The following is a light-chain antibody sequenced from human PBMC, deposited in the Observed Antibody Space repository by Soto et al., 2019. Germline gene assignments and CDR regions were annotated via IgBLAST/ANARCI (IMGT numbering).Light chain of an antibody. CDR3: QQYNGYYV. J-gene: IGKJ2*01. Sequence: DIQMTQSPSTVSASVGDRVTISCRASENMSTWMAWYQQKPGKPPKLLIYDASTLQNGVSSRSSGSGSGTEFILSINSLQPDDSATYYCQQYNGYYVFGQGTKVDIK. CDR2: DAS. CDR1: ENMSTW. V-gene: IGKV1-5*01.